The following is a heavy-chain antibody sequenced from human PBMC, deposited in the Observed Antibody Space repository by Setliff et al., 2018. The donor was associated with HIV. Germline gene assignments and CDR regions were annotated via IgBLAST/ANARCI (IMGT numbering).Heavy chain of an antibody. CDR1: GGTFSLHY. Sequence: PSETLSLTCAVSGGTFSLHYYTWIRQSPLRGLEWIGEINHSGGTRYNPSLESRVTMSLDSSRKQFSLRLISVTAADTAVYYCARGSGYCSSTSCYSEAVAGEFDYWGQGTLVTVSS. CDR3: ARGSGYCSSTSCYSEAVAGEFDY. CDR2: INHSGGT. D-gene: IGHD2-2*01. J-gene: IGHJ4*02. V-gene: IGHV4-34*01.